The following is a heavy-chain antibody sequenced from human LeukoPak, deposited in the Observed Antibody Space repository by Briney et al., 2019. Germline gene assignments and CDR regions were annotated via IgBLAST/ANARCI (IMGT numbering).Heavy chain of an antibody. D-gene: IGHD2-15*01. CDR1: GDSLSINSAA. Sequence: SQTLSLTSAISGDSLSINSAAWNWVRQSPSRGLEWLASANYRSKWYYDYAVSVKSRMSINTDTSKNQFTLQLNSVTPEDTAVYYCVGCSGGSCHSGAFEIWGQGTMVTVSS. J-gene: IGHJ3*02. CDR2: ANYRSKWYY. V-gene: IGHV6-1*01. CDR3: VGCSGGSCHSGAFEI.